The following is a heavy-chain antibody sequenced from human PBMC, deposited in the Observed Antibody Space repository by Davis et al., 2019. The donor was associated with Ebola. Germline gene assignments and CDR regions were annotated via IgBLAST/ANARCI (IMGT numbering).Heavy chain of an antibody. Sequence: GSLRLSCTVSGGSISSSSYYWGWIRQPPGKGLEWIGSIYYSGSTYYNPSLKSRVTISVDTSKNQFSLKLSSVTAADTAVYYCARDGGIAAAGLDYWGQGTLVTVSS. CDR3: ARDGGIAAAGLDY. CDR2: IYYSGST. D-gene: IGHD6-13*01. V-gene: IGHV4-39*07. J-gene: IGHJ4*02. CDR1: GGSISSSSYY.